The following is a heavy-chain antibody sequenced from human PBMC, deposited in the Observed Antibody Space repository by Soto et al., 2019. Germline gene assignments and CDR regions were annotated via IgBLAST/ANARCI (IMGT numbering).Heavy chain of an antibody. CDR3: ARGKRGSGYLYYFDY. J-gene: IGHJ4*02. V-gene: IGHV4-59*01. CDR2: IYYSGST. Sequence: PSETLSLTCTVSGGSISSYYWSWIRQPPGKGLEWIGYIYYSGSTNYNPSLKSRVTISVDTSKNQFSLKLSSVTAADTAVYYCARGKRGSGYLYYFDYWGQGNLVTVSS. D-gene: IGHD3-22*01. CDR1: GGSISSYY.